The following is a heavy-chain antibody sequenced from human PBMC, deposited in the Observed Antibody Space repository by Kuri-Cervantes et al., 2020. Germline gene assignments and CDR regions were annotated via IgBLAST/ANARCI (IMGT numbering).Heavy chain of an antibody. V-gene: IGHV3-33*08. CDR1: GFTFSDYY. Sequence: GESLKISCAASGFTFSDYYMSWIRQAPGKGLEWVAIISYDGNSKYYADSVKGRFTVSRDKSKNTLYLQMNSLRVEDTAVYYCARDLESIVVVPAAIDYWGQGTLVTVSS. J-gene: IGHJ4*02. D-gene: IGHD2-2*01. CDR2: ISYDGNSK. CDR3: ARDLESIVVVPAAIDY.